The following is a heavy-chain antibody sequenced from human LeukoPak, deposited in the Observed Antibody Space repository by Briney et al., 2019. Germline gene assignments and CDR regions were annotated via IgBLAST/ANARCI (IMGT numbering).Heavy chain of an antibody. CDR2: IVGSGGPT. J-gene: IGHJ4*02. D-gene: IGHD3-22*01. CDR1: GFTFSSYA. Sequence: PGGSPRLSCAASGFTFSSYAMSWVRQAPGEGLEWVSSIVGSGGPTYYADSVKGRFTISRDNSKNTLYLQMNSLRAEDTAVYYCAGGYYFDYWGQGTLVTVSS. V-gene: IGHV3-23*01. CDR3: AGGYYFDY.